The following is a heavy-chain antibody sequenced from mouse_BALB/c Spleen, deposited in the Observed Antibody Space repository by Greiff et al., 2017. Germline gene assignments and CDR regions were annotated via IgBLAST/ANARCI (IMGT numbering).Heavy chain of an antibody. J-gene: IGHJ1*01. CDR2: INPYNDGT. V-gene: IGHV1-14*01. CDR1: GYTFTSYV. D-gene: IGHD3-3*01. Sequence: EVQLQQSGPELVKPGASVKMSCKASGYTFTSYVMHWVKQKPGQGLEWIGYINPYNDGTKYNEKFKGKATLTSDKSSSTAYMELSSLTSEDSAVYYCARGGTHWYFDVWGAGTTVTVSS. CDR3: ARGGTHWYFDV.